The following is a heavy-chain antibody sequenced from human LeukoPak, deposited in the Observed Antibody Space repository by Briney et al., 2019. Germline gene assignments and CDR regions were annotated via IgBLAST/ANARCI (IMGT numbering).Heavy chain of an antibody. D-gene: IGHD3-3*01. CDR1: GFTFSSYA. CDR3: ARGITIFGVVSSFDY. V-gene: IGHV3-30*04. J-gene: IGHJ4*02. Sequence: GGSLRLSCAASGFTFSSYAMHWVRQAPGKGLEWVAVISYDGSNKYYADCVKGRFTISRDNSKNTLYLQMNSLRAEDTAVYYCARGITIFGVVSSFDYWGQGTLVSVSS. CDR2: ISYDGSNK.